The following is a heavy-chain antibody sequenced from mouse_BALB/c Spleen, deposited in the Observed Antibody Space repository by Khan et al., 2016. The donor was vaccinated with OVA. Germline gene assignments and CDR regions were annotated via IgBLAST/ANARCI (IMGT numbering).Heavy chain of an antibody. CDR1: GFTFSTYA. D-gene: IGHD2-2*01. CDR3: ARSPYGYVAY. CDR2: ISSDGDYT. V-gene: IGHV5-9-3*01. J-gene: IGHJ3*01. Sequence: EVQLQQSGGGLVKPGGSLKLSCAASGFTFSTYAMSWVRQTPEKRLEWVATISSDGDYTYFPDNVTGRFTISRDNAKNTLCLQMPSLRSEATAMYYGARSPYGYVAYWGQGTLVTVSA.